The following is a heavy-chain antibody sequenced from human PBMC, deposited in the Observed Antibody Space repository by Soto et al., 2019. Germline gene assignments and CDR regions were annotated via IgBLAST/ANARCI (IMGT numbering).Heavy chain of an antibody. CDR2: ISGSSSHI. CDR3: AKDRGNSGWGCIFEV. CDR1: GFTFSSYA. Sequence: GGSLRLSCAASGFTFSSYAMTWVRQAPGRGLEWVSVISGSSSHIDYADSLKGRFTISRDNSKNTVYLQIDSLRAEDTAIYYCAKDRGNSGWGCIFEVWGKGTLVTVSS. V-gene: IGHV3-23*01. J-gene: IGHJ4*02. D-gene: IGHD6-19*01.